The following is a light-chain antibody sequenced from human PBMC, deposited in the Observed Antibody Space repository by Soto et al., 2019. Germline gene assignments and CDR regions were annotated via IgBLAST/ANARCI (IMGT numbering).Light chain of an antibody. J-gene: IGKJ4*01. V-gene: IGKV3-11*01. CDR2: DVS. CDR3: QQRSNWPLT. CDR1: QSVTAS. Sequence: ELVWTKFQATLSLSPGERATLSGRASQSVTASLAGYQQKPGQTPRLLIFDVSNRATGIPARFSGSGSGTDFTLTVSSLEPEDFAVYYCQQRSNWPLTFGGGTKVEIK.